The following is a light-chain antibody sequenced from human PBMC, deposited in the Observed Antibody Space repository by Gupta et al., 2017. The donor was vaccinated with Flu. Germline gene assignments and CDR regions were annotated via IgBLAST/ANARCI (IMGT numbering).Light chain of an antibody. CDR1: LCLSSSDSNSF. CDR2: ASS. CDR3: KHCSHSPRT. V-gene: IGKV2-30*01. Sequence: ALGAPVTSSCSHSLCLSSSDSNSFVSWFQDRPRQPPLLLFYASSRRDSVPPGSCSGRCSADVFTLNISRLAADDAAIYYCKHCSHSPRTFGQGTKVEIK. J-gene: IGKJ1*01.